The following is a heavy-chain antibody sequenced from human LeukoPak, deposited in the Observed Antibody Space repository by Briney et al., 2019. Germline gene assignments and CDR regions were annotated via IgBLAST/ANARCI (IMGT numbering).Heavy chain of an antibody. CDR3: TRDCSGGNCYEEMDF. D-gene: IGHD2-15*01. CDR1: GFTFSSYE. V-gene: IGHV3-48*03. J-gene: IGHJ4*02. Sequence: GGSLRLSCAASGFTFSSYEMNWVRQAPGKGLEWVSDISSSGRIIYYADSVKGRFTISRDNTKNSLYLQMNSLRAEDTAVYYCTRDCSGGNCYEEMDFWGQGTLVTVSS. CDR2: ISSSGRII.